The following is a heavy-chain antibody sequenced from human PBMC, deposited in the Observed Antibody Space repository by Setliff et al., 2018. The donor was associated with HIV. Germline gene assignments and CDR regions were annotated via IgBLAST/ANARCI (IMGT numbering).Heavy chain of an antibody. D-gene: IGHD1-26*01. J-gene: IGHJ4*02. Sequence: SETLSLTCAVYGETFNDFYWSWIRQPPGKGLEWIGEINHSGSTNYNPSLKSRVTISIDTSKNQFSLRLSSVTAADTAVYYCAKDRSGSYRTFDYWGPGILVTVSS. V-gene: IGHV4-34*01. CDR2: INHSGST. CDR1: GETFNDFY. CDR3: AKDRSGSYRTFDY.